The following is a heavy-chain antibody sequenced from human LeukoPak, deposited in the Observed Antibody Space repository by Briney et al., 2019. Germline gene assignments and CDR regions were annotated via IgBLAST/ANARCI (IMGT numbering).Heavy chain of an antibody. CDR2: IYSGGST. V-gene: IGHV3-53*01. J-gene: IGHJ6*02. D-gene: IGHD2-2*01. Sequence: PGGSLRLSCAASGFTVSSNYMSWVRQAPGKGLEWVSVIYSGGSTYYADSVKGRFTISRDNSKNTLYLQMNSLRAEDTAVYYCATEKPAAIDYYYYGMAVWGQGTTVTVSS. CDR3: ATEKPAAIDYYYYGMAV. CDR1: GFTVSSNY.